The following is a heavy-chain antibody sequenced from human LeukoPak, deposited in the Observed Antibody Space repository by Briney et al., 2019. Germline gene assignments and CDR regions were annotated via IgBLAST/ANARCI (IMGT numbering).Heavy chain of an antibody. CDR3: ARDPWRRYFDWFTQIDY. J-gene: IGHJ4*02. CDR1: GFTFSSYS. CDR2: ISSSSYI. D-gene: IGHD3-9*01. V-gene: IGHV3-21*04. Sequence: GGSLRLSCAASGFTFSSYSMNWVRQAPGKGLEWVSSISSSSYIYYADSVKGRFTISRDNAKNSLYLQMNSLRAEDTAVYYCARDPWRRYFDWFTQIDYWGPGTLVTVSS.